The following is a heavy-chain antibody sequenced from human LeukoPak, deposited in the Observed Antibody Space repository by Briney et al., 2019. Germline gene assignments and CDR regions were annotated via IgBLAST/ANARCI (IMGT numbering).Heavy chain of an antibody. D-gene: IGHD3-3*01. V-gene: IGHV4-59*01. CDR1: GCSISSYY. CDR3: ARAETQYYDFWSGYHNWFDP. Sequence: SETLSLTCTVSGCSISSYYWSWIRQPPGKGLEWIGYIYYSGRTNYNPSLKSRITILVDTSKNQFSLKLSSVTAADTAVYYCARAETQYYDFWSGYHNWFDPWGQGTLVTVSS. CDR2: IYYSGRT. J-gene: IGHJ5*02.